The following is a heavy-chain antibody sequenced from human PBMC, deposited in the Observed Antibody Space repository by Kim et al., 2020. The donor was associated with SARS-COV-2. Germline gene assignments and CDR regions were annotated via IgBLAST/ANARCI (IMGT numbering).Heavy chain of an antibody. D-gene: IGHD3-16*01. CDR1: GGSISSSSFF. J-gene: IGHJ4*02. CDR3: AKHGGGMASSFDY. V-gene: IGHV4-39*01. CDR2: INSGSA. Sequence: SETPSLTCTVSGGSISSSSFFWGWIRQPPGKGLEWIASINSGSAFYNPSLKSRVTISVDTSKNQVSLKLTSVTAADTAIYYCAKHGGGMASSFDYWGQGSLVTVSS.